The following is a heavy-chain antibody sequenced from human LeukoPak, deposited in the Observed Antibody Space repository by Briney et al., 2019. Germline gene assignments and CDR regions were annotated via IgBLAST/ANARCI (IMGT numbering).Heavy chain of an antibody. J-gene: IGHJ4*02. CDR2: IAHDGSQA. CDR3: ARDPEGGFPDFFDF. CDR1: GFTFNNYP. V-gene: IGHV3-30*04. D-gene: IGHD1-14*01. Sequence: GRSLRLSCAASGFTFNNYPMHWIRQAPGKGLEWVAVIAHDGSQAYYADPVKGRFSISRDDSRNTVSLQMNSLRLEDTAVYYCARDPEGGFPDFFDFWGQGTLVTVSS.